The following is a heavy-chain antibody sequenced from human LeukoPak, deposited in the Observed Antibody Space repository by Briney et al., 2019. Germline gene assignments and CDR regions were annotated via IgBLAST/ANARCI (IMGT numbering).Heavy chain of an antibody. CDR3: ARGGRGYSFAQADY. J-gene: IGHJ4*02. D-gene: IGHD5-18*01. CDR2: INSDGTST. V-gene: IGHV3-74*01. Sequence: GGSLRLSCAASGFTFTSYWMHWVRRAPGKGLVWVSRINSDGTSTAYADSVKGRFTISRDNAKNSLYLQMNSVRAEDTAVYYCARGGRGYSFAQADYWGQGTLVTVSS. CDR1: GFTFTSYW.